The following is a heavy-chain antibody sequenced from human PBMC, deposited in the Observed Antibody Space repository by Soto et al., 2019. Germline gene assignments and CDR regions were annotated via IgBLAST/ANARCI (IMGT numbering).Heavy chain of an antibody. V-gene: IGHV4-34*01. J-gene: IGHJ4*02. CDR3: ARGSGDIVVVVAATKFDY. Sequence: QVQLQQWGAGRLKPSEPLSLTCAVYGGSFSGYYWRWIRRPPGEGLEWIGEMNHSGSTNYNPSLKSRVTISVDTSKNQFSLKLSSVTAADTAVYYCARGSGDIVVVVAATKFDYWGQGTLVTVSS. D-gene: IGHD2-15*01. CDR1: GGSFSGYY. CDR2: MNHSGST.